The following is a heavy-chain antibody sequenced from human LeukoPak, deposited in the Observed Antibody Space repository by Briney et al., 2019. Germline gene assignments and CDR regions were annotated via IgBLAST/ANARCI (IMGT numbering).Heavy chain of an antibody. Sequence: GGSLRLSCAASGFTFSSSAMSWVRQAPGRGLEWVSAISGSGGSTYYADSVKGRFTISRDNSKNTLYLQMNSLRAEDTAVYYCAKDRDDILTGSSDYWGQGTLVTVSS. D-gene: IGHD3-9*01. CDR3: AKDRDDILTGSSDY. V-gene: IGHV3-23*01. J-gene: IGHJ4*02. CDR2: ISGSGGST. CDR1: GFTFSSSA.